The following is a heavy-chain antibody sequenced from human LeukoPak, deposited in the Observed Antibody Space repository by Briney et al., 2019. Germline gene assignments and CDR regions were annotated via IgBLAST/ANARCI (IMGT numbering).Heavy chain of an antibody. D-gene: IGHD3-10*01. Sequence: ASVKVSCRASGYTFTSYDINWVRQAPGQGLEWMGGIIPIFGTANYAQKFQGRVTITTDESTSTAYMELSSLRSEDTAVYYCARSRLGRLSHPKHSEYFQHWGQGTLVTVSS. CDR2: IIPIFGTA. CDR3: ARSRLGRLSHPKHSEYFQH. J-gene: IGHJ1*01. CDR1: GYTFTSYD. V-gene: IGHV1-69*05.